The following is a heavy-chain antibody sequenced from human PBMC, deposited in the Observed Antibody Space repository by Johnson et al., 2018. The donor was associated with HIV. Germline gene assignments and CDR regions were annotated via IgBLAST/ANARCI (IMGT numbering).Heavy chain of an antibody. V-gene: IGHV3-66*01. Sequence: VQLVESGGGVVQPGRSLRLSCAASGFTFSTYAMHWVRQAPGKGLEWVAVIYSGGSTYYADSVMGRFTISRDNSKNTLYLHMNSLRAEDTAAYYCASGQDDVIQLWMGDAFDILGQGTMVSVSS. CDR3: ASGQDDVIQLWMGDAFDI. CDR1: GFTFSTYA. D-gene: IGHD5-18*01. J-gene: IGHJ3*02. CDR2: IYSGGST.